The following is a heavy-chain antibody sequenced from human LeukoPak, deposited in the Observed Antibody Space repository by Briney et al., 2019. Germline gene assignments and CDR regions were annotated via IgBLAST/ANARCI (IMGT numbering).Heavy chain of an antibody. CDR2: IYYSGST. V-gene: IGHV4-59*01. CDR1: GGPISSYY. D-gene: IGHD1-26*01. J-gene: IGHJ6*02. Sequence: PSETLSLTCTVSGGPISSYYWSWVRRPPGKGLEWIGYIYYSGSTNYNPSLKSRVTLSVDTSKNQFSLKLRSVTAVDTAVYYCARDQRTVGYYGMDVWGRGTTVTVSS. CDR3: ARDQRTVGYYGMDV.